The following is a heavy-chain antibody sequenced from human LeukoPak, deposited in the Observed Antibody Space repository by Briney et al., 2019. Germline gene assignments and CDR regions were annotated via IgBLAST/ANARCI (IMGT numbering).Heavy chain of an antibody. J-gene: IGHJ5*02. V-gene: IGHV4-31*03. Sequence: PSETLSLTCTVSGGSISSGGYYWSWIRQHPGXXXXWIGYIYYSGSTYYXPSLKSRVTISVDTSKNQFSLKLSSVTAADTAVYYCARGLLFSWFDPWGQGTLVTVSS. D-gene: IGHD2-21*02. CDR2: IYYSGST. CDR3: ARGLLFSWFDP. CDR1: GGSISSGGYY.